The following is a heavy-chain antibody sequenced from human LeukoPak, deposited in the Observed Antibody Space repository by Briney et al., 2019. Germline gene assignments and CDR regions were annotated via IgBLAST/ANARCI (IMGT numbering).Heavy chain of an antibody. CDR2: IYPGDSDT. Sequence: GESLKISCKGSGYSFTSYWIGWVRQMPGKGLEWMGIIYPGDSDTRYSPSFQGQVTISADKSISTAYLQWSSLQASDTAIYYCARHGEAMGPYCYMDVWDEGTTVIVS. J-gene: IGHJ6*03. CDR1: GYSFTSYW. V-gene: IGHV5-51*01. CDR3: ARHGEAMGPYCYMDV. D-gene: IGHD3-10*01.